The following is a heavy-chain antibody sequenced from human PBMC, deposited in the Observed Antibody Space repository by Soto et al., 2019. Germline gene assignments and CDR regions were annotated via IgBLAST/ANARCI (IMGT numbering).Heavy chain of an antibody. CDR1: GGTFSSYA. Sequence: QVQLVQSGAEVKKPGSSVKVSCKASGGTFSSYAISWVRQAPGQGLEWMGGIIPIFGTANYAQKFQGRVTSNADESTSTAYMELSSLRSEDTAVYYCAREKSSYGYPYYFDYWGQGTLVTVSS. CDR2: IIPIFGTA. CDR3: AREKSSYGYPYYFDY. V-gene: IGHV1-69*01. J-gene: IGHJ4*02. D-gene: IGHD5-18*01.